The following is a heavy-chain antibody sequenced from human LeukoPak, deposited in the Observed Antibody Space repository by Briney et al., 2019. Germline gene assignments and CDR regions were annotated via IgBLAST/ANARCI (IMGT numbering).Heavy chain of an antibody. J-gene: IGHJ4*02. Sequence: SETLSLTCTVSGGSISSGDYYWSWIRQPPGKGLEWIGYIYYSGSTYYNPSLKSRVTISVDTSKNQFSLELSSVTAADTAVYCCARRSNYVDYWGQGTLVTVSS. CDR1: GGSISSGDYY. D-gene: IGHD4-11*01. CDR3: ARRSNYVDY. CDR2: IYYSGST. V-gene: IGHV4-30-4*08.